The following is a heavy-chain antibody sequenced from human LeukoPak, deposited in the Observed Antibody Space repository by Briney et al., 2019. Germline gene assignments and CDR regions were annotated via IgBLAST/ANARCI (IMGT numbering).Heavy chain of an antibody. CDR3: ARYLAAPYGALDI. V-gene: IGHV1-2*02. J-gene: IGHJ3*02. CDR2: INANSGGT. CDR1: GYTFTGYY. Sequence: ASVKVSCKASGYTFTGYYMHWVRQAPGQGLEWMGWINANSGGTNYAQKFQGRVTMTRDTSVSTAYMELSRLRSDDTAVYYCARYLAAPYGALDIWGQGTMVTVSS. D-gene: IGHD6-6*01.